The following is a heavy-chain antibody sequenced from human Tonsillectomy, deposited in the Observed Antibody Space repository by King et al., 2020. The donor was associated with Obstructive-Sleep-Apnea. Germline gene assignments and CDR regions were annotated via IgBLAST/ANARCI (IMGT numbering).Heavy chain of an antibody. J-gene: IGHJ3*02. CDR3: ASNIAVPAHGAFDI. CDR2: IYYSGST. D-gene: IGHD6-19*01. V-gene: IGHV4-59*08. Sequence: VPLQESGPGLVKPSETLSLTCTVSGGSISHYFWSWIRQPPGKGLEWIGYIYYSGSTNYNPSLKSRVTISVDTSKNQFSLRLSSVTAADTAMYYCASNIAVPAHGAFDIWGQGTMVTVSS. CDR1: GGSISHYF.